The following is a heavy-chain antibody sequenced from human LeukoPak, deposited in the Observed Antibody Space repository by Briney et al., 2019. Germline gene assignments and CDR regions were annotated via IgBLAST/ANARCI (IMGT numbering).Heavy chain of an antibody. V-gene: IGHV4-39*07. CDR3: ARLVVIKFTGYYMDV. J-gene: IGHJ6*03. Sequence: SETLSLTCTVSGGSISSSSYYWGWIRQPPGKGLEWLGSIYYSGSTYYNPSLKSRVTISVDTSKNQFSLKLSSVTAADTAVYYCARLVVIKFTGYYMDVWGKGTTVTVSS. CDR2: IYYSGST. D-gene: IGHD3-22*01. CDR1: GGSISSSSYY.